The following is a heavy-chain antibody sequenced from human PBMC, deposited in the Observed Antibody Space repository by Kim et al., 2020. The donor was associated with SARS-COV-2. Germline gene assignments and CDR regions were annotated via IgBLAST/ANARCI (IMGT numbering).Heavy chain of an antibody. J-gene: IGHJ4*02. CDR3: ASGPSPSSY. D-gene: IGHD6-6*01. V-gene: IGHV4-34*01. CDR2: GVT. Sequence: GVTNYNPSLKSRITISVDTSKNQFSLKLSSVTAADTAVYYCASGPSPSSYWGQGTLVTVSS.